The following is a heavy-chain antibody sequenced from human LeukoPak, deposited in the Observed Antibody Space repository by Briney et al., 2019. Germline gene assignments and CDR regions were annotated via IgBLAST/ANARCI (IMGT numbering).Heavy chain of an antibody. CDR3: ARAHHSLAGDLYSFDY. D-gene: IGHD4-17*01. J-gene: IGHJ4*02. V-gene: IGHV1-18*01. CDR2: ISVYNGNT. Sequence: ASVTVSCKASGYPFTSYGVTWVRQAPGQGLEWMGWISVYNGNTKSAQKLQGRVTMTTDTSTSTAYMELRSLRSDDTAVYYCARAHHSLAGDLYSFDYWGQGTLVTVSS. CDR1: GYPFTSYG.